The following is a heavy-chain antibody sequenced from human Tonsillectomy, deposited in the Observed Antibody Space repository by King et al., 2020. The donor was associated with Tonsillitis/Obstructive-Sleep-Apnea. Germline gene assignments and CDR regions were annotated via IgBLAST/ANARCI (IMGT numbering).Heavy chain of an antibody. CDR3: VKGTSGEFYYYYMDV. CDR2: LNANGGST. V-gene: IGHV3-64D*06. D-gene: IGHD3-10*01. CDR1: GFTFSSYA. J-gene: IGHJ6*03. Sequence: VQLVESGGGLVQPGGSLRLSCSASGFTFSSYALHWVRQAPGKGLEYVSALNANGGSTCYADSVKGRFTISRDNSYSTVYLQMSSLRAEDTAVYYCVKGTSGEFYYYYMDVWGKGTTVTVPS.